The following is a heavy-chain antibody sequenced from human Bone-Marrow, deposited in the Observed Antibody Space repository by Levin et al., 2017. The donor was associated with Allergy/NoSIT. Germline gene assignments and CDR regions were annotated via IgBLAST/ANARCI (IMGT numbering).Heavy chain of an antibody. J-gene: IGHJ4*02. CDR3: ARHRYLPLGATTFES. CDR2: ISYNENT. D-gene: IGHD1-26*01. Sequence: SETLSLTCTVSGGSISGSSYYWAWIRQSPGKGLEWIGGISYNENTYYNPSLKTRVTISVDSSNNRFSLKMISTTAADTAFYYSARHRYLPLGATTFESWGQGTLVTVSS. CDR1: GGSISGSSYY. V-gene: IGHV4-39*01.